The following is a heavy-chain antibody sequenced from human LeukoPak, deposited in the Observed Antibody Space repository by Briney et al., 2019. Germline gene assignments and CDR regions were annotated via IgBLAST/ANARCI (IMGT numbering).Heavy chain of an antibody. CDR3: ARDPLTIRGSYFDL. J-gene: IGHJ2*01. V-gene: IGHV4-30-4*08. CDR2: IYYSGGT. Sequence: SQTLSPTCTVSGGSISSGDYYWSWIRQPPGKGLEWIGYIYYSGGTYYNPSLKSRVTISVDTSKNQFSLKLSSVTAADTAVYYCARDPLTIRGSYFDLWGRGTLVTVSS. D-gene: IGHD3-3*02. CDR1: GGSISSGDYY.